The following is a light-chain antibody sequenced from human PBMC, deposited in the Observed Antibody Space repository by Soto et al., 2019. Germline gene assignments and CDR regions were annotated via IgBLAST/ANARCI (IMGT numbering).Light chain of an antibody. CDR1: QSISTY. J-gene: IGKJ5*01. CDR2: DAS. V-gene: IGKV1-33*01. CDR3: QQYDDLPIT. Sequence: DIQMTQSPSSLSASVGDRVTITCRASQSISTYLNWYQQKPGKALKLLIYDASNLHPGVPSRFRGSGSGTEFSFNTTSLQPEDVATYYCQQYDDLPITFGQGTRLEIK.